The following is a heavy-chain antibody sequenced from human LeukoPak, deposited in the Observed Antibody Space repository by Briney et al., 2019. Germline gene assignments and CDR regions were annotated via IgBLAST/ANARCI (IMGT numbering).Heavy chain of an antibody. Sequence: GGSLRLSCAASGFTFSSYWMHWVRQAPGKGLVWVSRINSDGSSTSYADSVKGRFTISRDNAKNTLYLQMNSLRAEDTAVYYCARVKYSSSPWAWGQGTLVTVSS. D-gene: IGHD6-13*01. CDR1: GFTFSSYW. CDR3: ARVKYSSSPWA. CDR2: INSDGSST. J-gene: IGHJ5*02. V-gene: IGHV3-74*01.